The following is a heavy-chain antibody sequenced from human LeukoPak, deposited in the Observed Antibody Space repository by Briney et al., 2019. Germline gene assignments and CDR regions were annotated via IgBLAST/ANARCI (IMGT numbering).Heavy chain of an antibody. V-gene: IGHV4-59*08. CDR3: ARLNWSDLDY. CDR2: IYYSGST. Sequence: SETLSLTCTVSGGSINSYDWSWIRQAPGKGLEWIGYIYYSGSTTYNPSLKSRVTISVDTSKNQFSLKLTSVTAADTAVYYCARLNWSDLDYWGQGTLVTVSS. D-gene: IGHD1-20*01. J-gene: IGHJ4*02. CDR1: GGSINSYD.